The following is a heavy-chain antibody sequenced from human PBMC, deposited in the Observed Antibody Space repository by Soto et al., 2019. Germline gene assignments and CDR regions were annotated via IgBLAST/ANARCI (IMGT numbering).Heavy chain of an antibody. J-gene: IGHJ5*02. CDR2: IYYTGKT. CDR3: STELTINPNCLDP. CDR1: GDYIHVGGYY. Sequence: SETLSLTCSVSGDYIHVGGYYWTWIRQRPGKGLEWMGYIYYTGKTYYNPSLESRLTMSVDRSKNQFSLRLTSVTAADTDVYFGSTELTINPNCLDPWGQGTLVTVSS. D-gene: IGHD1-1*01. V-gene: IGHV4-30-4*01.